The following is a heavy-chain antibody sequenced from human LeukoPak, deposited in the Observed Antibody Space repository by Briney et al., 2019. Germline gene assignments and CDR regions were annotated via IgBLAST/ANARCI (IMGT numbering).Heavy chain of an antibody. J-gene: IGHJ4*02. V-gene: IGHV3-30*03. CDR3: ARSRRGGAPDYFDY. D-gene: IGHD2-2*01. CDR2: ISYDGSNK. Sequence: GSLRLSCAASGFIFSNYGMHWVRQAPGKGLEWVAVISYDGSNKYYADSVKGRFTISRDNSKNTLYLQMNSLRAEDTAVYYCARSRRGGAPDYFDYWGQGTLVTVSS. CDR1: GFIFSNYG.